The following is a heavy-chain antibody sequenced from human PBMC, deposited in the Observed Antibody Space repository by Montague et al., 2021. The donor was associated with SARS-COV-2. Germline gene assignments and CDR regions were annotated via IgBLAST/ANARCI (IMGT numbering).Heavy chain of an antibody. D-gene: IGHD1-26*01. J-gene: IGHJ6*02. CDR2: IDWDDDK. Sequence: PALVKPTQTLTLTCTFSGFSLTTSAMCVSWIRQPPGKAPECLARIDWDDDKHYNASLKTRLTISKDTSKNHVVLTMTTMDPVDTGTYYCARSGQPAGTYAPVGYYGLDVWGRGTTVIVSS. CDR1: GFSLTTSAMC. CDR3: ARSGQPAGTYAPVGYYGLDV. V-gene: IGHV2-70*11.